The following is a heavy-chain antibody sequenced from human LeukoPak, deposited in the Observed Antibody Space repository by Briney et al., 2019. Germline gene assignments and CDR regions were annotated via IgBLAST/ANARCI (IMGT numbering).Heavy chain of an antibody. Sequence: PVGALRLSCVASGCIFSTHAMSWVRLAPARGLDWVSTISHTDGRKYYTESVKSRFTISRDNSMSTLSLQMKRLRVEETALYYCARGYCSGGSCTWGLFDSWGQGTLVTVSS. CDR2: ISHTDGRK. CDR3: ARGYCSGGSCTWGLFDS. D-gene: IGHD2-15*01. J-gene: IGHJ4*02. V-gene: IGHV3-23*01. CDR1: GCIFSTHA.